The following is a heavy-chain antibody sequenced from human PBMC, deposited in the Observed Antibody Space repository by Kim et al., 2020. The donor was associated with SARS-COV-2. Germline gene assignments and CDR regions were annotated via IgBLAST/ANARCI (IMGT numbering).Heavy chain of an antibody. CDR1: GVSSSGYY. CDR2: INHSGST. D-gene: IGHD3-10*01. CDR3: ARERYYGSGTLTHYFDY. Sequence: SETLSLTCAVYGVSSSGYYWSWIRQPPGKGLEWIGEINHSGSTNYNPSLKSRVTISVDTSKNQFSLKLNSVTAADTAVYYCARERYYGSGTLTHYFDYWGQGTLVTVSS. V-gene: IGHV4-34*01. J-gene: IGHJ4*02.